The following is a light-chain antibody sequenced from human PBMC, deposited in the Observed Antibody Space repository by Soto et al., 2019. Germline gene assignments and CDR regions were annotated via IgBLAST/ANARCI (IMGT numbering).Light chain of an antibody. CDR1: SSDVGGYNY. J-gene: IGLJ2*01. CDR3: CSYTTASTFV. V-gene: IGLV2-14*01. Sequence: QSALTQPASVSGSPGQSITISCTGTSSDVGGYNYVSWYQQHPGKVPKLIIFEVFRRPSGISTRFSGSKSGNTASLTISGLQAEDEADYYCCSYTTASTFVFGGGTKLTVL. CDR2: EVF.